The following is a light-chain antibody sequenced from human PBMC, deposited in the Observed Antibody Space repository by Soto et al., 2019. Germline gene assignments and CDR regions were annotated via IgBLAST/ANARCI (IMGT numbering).Light chain of an antibody. CDR2: AAS. V-gene: IGKV1-8*01. Sequence: AIRMTQSPSSFSASTGDRVTITCRASQGISSYLAWYQQKPGKAPKLLIYAASTLQSGVPSRFSGSGSGTDFTLTSSCLQSEDFATYYCQQYYSYPHTFGQGTKVEIK. J-gene: IGKJ1*01. CDR3: QQYYSYPHT. CDR1: QGISSY.